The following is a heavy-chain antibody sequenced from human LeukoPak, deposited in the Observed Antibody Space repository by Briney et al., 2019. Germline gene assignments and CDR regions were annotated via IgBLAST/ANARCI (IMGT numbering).Heavy chain of an antibody. J-gene: IGHJ5*02. CDR3: ARQNLGPSSWYRRTNWFDP. V-gene: IGHV4-59*08. CDR1: GGSISSYY. D-gene: IGHD6-13*01. CDR2: IYYSGST. Sequence: SETLSLTCTVSGGSISSYYWSWIRQPPGKGLEWIGYIYYSGSTNYNHSLKSRVTISVDTSKNQFSLKLSSVTAADTAVYYCARQNLGPSSWYRRTNWFDPWGQGTLVTVSS.